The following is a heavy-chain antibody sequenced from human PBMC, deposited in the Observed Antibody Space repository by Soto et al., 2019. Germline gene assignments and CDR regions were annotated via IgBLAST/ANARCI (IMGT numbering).Heavy chain of an antibody. V-gene: IGHV3-30*18. CDR3: AKDEYYYDSSGYHFDY. Sequence: QVQLVESGGGVVQPGRSLRLSCAASGFTFSSYGMHWVRQAPGKGLEWVAVISYDGSNKYYADSVKGRFTISRDNSKNRLYLQMNSLRAEDTAVYYCAKDEYYYDSSGYHFDYWGQGTLVTVSS. D-gene: IGHD3-22*01. J-gene: IGHJ4*02. CDR1: GFTFSSYG. CDR2: ISYDGSNK.